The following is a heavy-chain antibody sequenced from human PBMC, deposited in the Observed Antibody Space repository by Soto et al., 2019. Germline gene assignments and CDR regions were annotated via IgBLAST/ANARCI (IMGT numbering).Heavy chain of an antibody. J-gene: IGHJ3*01. V-gene: IGHV1-69*01. CDR3: VRDRRIYYSDPHDEYVASDYAV. CDR2: FIPIFRTL. D-gene: IGHD3-22*01. CDR1: GGIFGSHG. Sequence: QVQLIQSEAEVKKPGSSVRVSCTASGGIFGSHGFSWVRQAPGQRLEWVGGFIPIFRTLTYTEKFQARVRIAADESTNTVYLDLSSLISEDTAVYYCVRDRRIYYSDPHDEYVASDYAVWGQGTMVSVSS.